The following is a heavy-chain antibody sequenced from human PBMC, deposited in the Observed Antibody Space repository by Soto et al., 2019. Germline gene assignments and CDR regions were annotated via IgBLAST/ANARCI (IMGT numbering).Heavy chain of an antibody. D-gene: IGHD3-22*01. CDR3: ASLMPYYYDSSGYSLFDY. Sequence: PSETLSLTCTVSGGSISSSSYYWGWIRQPPGKGLEWIGSIYDSGSTYYNPSLKSRVTISVDTAKNQSSLKLCSVTAADTAVYYCASLMPYYYDSSGYSLFDYWGQGTLVTVSS. V-gene: IGHV4-39*01. CDR1: GGSISSSSYY. J-gene: IGHJ4*02. CDR2: IYDSGST.